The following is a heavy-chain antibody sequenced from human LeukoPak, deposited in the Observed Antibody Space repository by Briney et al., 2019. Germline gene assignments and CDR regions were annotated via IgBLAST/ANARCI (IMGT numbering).Heavy chain of an antibody. D-gene: IGHD6-13*01. J-gene: IGHJ6*02. Sequence: GGSLRLPCAASGFTFSSYAMSWVRQAPGKGLEWVSAISGSGGSTYYADSVKGRFTISRDNSKNTLYLQMNSLRAEDTAVYYCAKSALASSSWTYYYGMDVWGQGTTVTVSS. CDR1: GFTFSSYA. CDR2: ISGSGGST. CDR3: AKSALASSSWTYYYGMDV. V-gene: IGHV3-23*01.